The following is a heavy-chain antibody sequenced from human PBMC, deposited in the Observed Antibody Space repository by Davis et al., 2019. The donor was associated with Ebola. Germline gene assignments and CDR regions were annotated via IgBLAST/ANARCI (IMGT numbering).Heavy chain of an antibody. D-gene: IGHD6-19*01. CDR2: IKQDGSEK. Sequence: GESLKISCAASGFTFSSYWMSWVRQAPGKGLEWVANIKQDGSEKYYADSVKGRFTISRDNSKNTLYLQMNSLRAEDTAVYYCARSGIAVAGPDYWGQGTLVTVSS. CDR3: ARSGIAVAGPDY. V-gene: IGHV3-7*01. CDR1: GFTFSSYW. J-gene: IGHJ4*02.